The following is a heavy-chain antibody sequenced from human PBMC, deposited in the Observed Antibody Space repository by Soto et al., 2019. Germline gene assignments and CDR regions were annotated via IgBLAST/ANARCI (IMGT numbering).Heavy chain of an antibody. V-gene: IGHV3-74*03. CDR2: LSSDGFGA. CDR1: DFSLSPYW. J-gene: IGHJ4*02. Sequence: QPGGSLRLSCAASDFSLSPYWMHWVRQVPGRGLEWVARLSSDGFGAAYADSVKGRFFISRDVARNTLSLQMNSLRADDTAVYYCARDLGGPDYWGRGTSVNVSS. D-gene: IGHD3-16*01. CDR3: ARDLGGPDY.